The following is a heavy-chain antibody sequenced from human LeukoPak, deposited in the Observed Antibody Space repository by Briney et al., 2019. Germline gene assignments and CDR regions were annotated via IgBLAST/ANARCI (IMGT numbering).Heavy chain of an antibody. Sequence: PSQTLSLTCTVSGGSISSGSYYWSWIRQPAGKGLEWIGRIYTSGSTNYNPSLKSRVTISVDTSKNQFPLKLSSVTAADTAVYYCAASGSYYVGTFDYWAREPWSPSPQ. CDR3: AASGSYYVGTFDY. V-gene: IGHV4-61*02. CDR1: GGSISSGSYY. J-gene: IGHJ4*02. CDR2: IYTSGST. D-gene: IGHD1-26*01.